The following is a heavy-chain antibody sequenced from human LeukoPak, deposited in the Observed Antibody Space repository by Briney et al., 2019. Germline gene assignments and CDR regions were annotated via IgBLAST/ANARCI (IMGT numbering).Heavy chain of an antibody. J-gene: IGHJ4*02. CDR1: GGSISSSGYY. Sequence: SETLSLTCTVSGGSISSSGYYWGWIRQPPGKGLEWIGSIQYSGSTYYNPSLKSRVTISVDTSKNQSSLKLSSVTAADTAVYYCARYDRDGYNCFDYWGQGTLVTVSS. D-gene: IGHD5-12*01. CDR3: ARYDRDGYNCFDY. CDR2: IQYSGST. V-gene: IGHV4-39*01.